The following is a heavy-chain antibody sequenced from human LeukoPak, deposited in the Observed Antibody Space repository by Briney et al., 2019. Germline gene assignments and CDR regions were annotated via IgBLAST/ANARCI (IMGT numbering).Heavy chain of an antibody. J-gene: IGHJ6*03. CDR2: IYYSGST. D-gene: IGHD2-15*01. Sequence: PSETLSLTCTVSRGSISSSHYYWGWIHQPPGRGLEWIGTIYYSGSTYYNPSLKSRVTISVDTSKNQFSLKLSSVTAADTAVYYCARDRPVVLLIPINYYYYMDVWGKGTTVTVSS. CDR1: RGSISSSHYY. V-gene: IGHV4-39*07. CDR3: ARDRPVVLLIPINYYYYMDV.